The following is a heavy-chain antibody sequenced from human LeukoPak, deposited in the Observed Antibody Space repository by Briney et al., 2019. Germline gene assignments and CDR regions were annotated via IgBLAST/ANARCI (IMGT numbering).Heavy chain of an antibody. Sequence: SETLSLTCTVSGGSISSGGYYWSWIRQPPGKGLEWIGYIYYSGSTYYNPSLKSRVTISVDTSKNQFSLKLSSVTAADTAVYYCARDPPIGYCSGGSCYEDGDYWGQGTLVTVSS. V-gene: IGHV4-30-4*08. D-gene: IGHD2-15*01. CDR1: GGSISSGGYY. CDR3: ARDPPIGYCSGGSCYEDGDY. CDR2: IYYSGST. J-gene: IGHJ4*02.